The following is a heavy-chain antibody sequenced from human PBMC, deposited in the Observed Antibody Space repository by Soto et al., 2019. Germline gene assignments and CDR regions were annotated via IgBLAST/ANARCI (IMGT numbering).Heavy chain of an antibody. Sequence: QIRLEQSVSEVRKPGASVTVSCKASGYTFRSYGVTWVRQAPGQGLEWLGWISVDSGEATYAQSLKDRLTFTADASATTAFMELKSLRSDDTAIYYCSRAIRRTWAKTWVDAWGQGTLVTVSS. J-gene: IGHJ5*02. D-gene: IGHD1-26*01. CDR2: ISVDSGEA. CDR3: SRAIRRTWAKTWVDA. V-gene: IGHV1-18*01. CDR1: GYTFRSYG.